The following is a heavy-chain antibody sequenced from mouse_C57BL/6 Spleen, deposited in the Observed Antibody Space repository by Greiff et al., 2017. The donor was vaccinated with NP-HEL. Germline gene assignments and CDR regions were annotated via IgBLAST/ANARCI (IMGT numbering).Heavy chain of an antibody. Sequence: VQLQQSGPELVKPGASVKISCKASGYSFTGYYMNWVKQSPEKSLEWIGEINPSTGGTTYNQKFKAKATLTVDKSSSTAYMQLKSLTSEDSAVYYCARAPLTTVVAHWYFDVWGTGTTVTVSS. CDR2: INPSTGGT. V-gene: IGHV1-42*01. D-gene: IGHD1-1*01. CDR1: GYSFTGYY. CDR3: ARAPLTTVVAHWYFDV. J-gene: IGHJ1*03.